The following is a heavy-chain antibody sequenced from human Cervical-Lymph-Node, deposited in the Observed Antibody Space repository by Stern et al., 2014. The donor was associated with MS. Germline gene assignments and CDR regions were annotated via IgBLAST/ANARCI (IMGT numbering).Heavy chain of an antibody. V-gene: IGHV3-74*02. CDR1: GFTFSTYW. J-gene: IGHJ6*02. CDR2: INSGGSST. Sequence: EDQLVESGGGLLQPGGSLRLSCGASGFTFSTYWMHWVRQGPGKGLVWVSGINSGGSSTSYTDSVRGRFTISRDNAKNTVDLQMTSLRAEDTAVYYCARSSGASGDAMDVWGQGTTVTVSS. D-gene: IGHD2-15*01. CDR3: ARSSGASGDAMDV.